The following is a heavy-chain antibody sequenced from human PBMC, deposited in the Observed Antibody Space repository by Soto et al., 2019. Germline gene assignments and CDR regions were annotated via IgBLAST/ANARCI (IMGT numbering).Heavy chain of an antibody. CDR1: GYSISSGYY. J-gene: IGHJ4*02. Sequence: EPLSLTCAVSGYSISSGYYWGWIRQPPGKGLEWIGSIYHSGSTYYNPSLKSRVTISVDTSKNQFSLKLSSVTAADTAVYYCARGFRFDYWGQGFLVTVSS. CDR3: ARGFRFDY. CDR2: IYHSGST. V-gene: IGHV4-38-2*01.